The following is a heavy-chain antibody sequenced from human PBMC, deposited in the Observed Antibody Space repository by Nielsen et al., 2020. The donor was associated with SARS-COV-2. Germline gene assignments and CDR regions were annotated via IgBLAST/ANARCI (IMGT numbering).Heavy chain of an antibody. CDR2: INAGNGNT. V-gene: IGHV1-3*01. CDR1: GYTFTSYA. D-gene: IGHD6-13*01. J-gene: IGHJ4*02. Sequence: ASVKVSCKASGYTFTSYAMHWVRQAPRQRLEWMGWINAGNGNTKYSQKFQGRVTITRDTSASTAYMELSSLRSEDTAVYYCAVPLGNIAAAGSFDYWGQGTLVTVSS. CDR3: AVPLGNIAAAGSFDY.